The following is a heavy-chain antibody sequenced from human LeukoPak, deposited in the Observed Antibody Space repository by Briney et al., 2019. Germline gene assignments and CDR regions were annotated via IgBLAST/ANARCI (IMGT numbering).Heavy chain of an antibody. D-gene: IGHD3-16*01. Sequence: GASVKVSCKAPGYTFTRYYMHWVRQAPGQGLEWMGIINPSVGRTTYPQKFQGRVTLSSDTSTSTVYMDLSSLGSEDTAVYYCARADYVTNTWSSFDYWGQGTLVTVSS. CDR2: INPSVGRT. V-gene: IGHV1-46*01. J-gene: IGHJ4*02. CDR3: ARADYVTNTWSSFDY. CDR1: GYTFTRYY.